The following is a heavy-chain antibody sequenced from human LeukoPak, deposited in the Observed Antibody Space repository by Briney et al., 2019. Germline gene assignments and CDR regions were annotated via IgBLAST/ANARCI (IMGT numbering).Heavy chain of an antibody. CDR1: GYRFTHQW. CDR2: FYPGDSET. J-gene: IGHJ4*02. D-gene: IGHD2-15*01. Sequence: GESLKISLQGSGYRFTHQWIVWVRQPPVKCLEWFCIFYPGDSETRYRPSFQGQVTISADESITPAYLRWSSLKASDTAMYYCVRLLEGGSYFHGGDYWGQGTLVTVSS. CDR3: VRLLEGGSYFHGGDY. V-gene: IGHV5-51*01.